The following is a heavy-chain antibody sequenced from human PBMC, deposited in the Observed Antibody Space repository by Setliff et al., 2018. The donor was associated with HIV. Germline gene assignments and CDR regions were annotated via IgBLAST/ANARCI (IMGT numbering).Heavy chain of an antibody. CDR2: IYYSGST. CDR1: GETIRNGFYY. Sequence: ETLSLTCTVSGETIRNGFYYWHWMRQPPGKGLEWIGSIYYSGSTHYKSSRKSRVTISVDTSKNQFSLRLSSVTAADTAVYYCARGGGPDTNFDSWGRGTLVTVSS. J-gene: IGHJ4*02. CDR3: ARGGGPDTNFDS. V-gene: IGHV4-39*07.